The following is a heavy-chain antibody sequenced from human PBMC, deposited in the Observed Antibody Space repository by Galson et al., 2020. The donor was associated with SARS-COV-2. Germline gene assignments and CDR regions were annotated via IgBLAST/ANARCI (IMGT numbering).Heavy chain of an antibody. D-gene: IGHD1-7*01. V-gene: IGHV3-21*01. Sequence: GGSLRLSCAASGFTFSSYSMNWVRQAPGKGLEWVSSISGSSTYIYYADSVKGRFTISRDNAKNSLYLQMNSLRAEDTAVYYCARDRGITATSSGDYWGQGILVTVSA. CDR2: ISGSSTYI. J-gene: IGHJ4*02. CDR3: ARDRGITATSSGDY. CDR1: GFTFSSYS.